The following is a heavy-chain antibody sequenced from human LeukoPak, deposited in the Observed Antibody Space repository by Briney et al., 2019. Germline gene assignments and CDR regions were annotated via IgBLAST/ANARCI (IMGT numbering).Heavy chain of an antibody. J-gene: IGHJ6*03. V-gene: IGHV3-11*04. Sequence: GGSLRLSCAASGFTFSDYYMSWIRQAPGKGLEWVSYISSSGSTIYYADSVKGRFTISRDNSKNTLYLQMNSLRAEDTAVYYCARDRPDHCITTSCPEYMDVWGKGTTVTVSS. CDR1: GFTFSDYY. D-gene: IGHD2-2*01. CDR2: ISSSGSTI. CDR3: ARDRPDHCITTSCPEYMDV.